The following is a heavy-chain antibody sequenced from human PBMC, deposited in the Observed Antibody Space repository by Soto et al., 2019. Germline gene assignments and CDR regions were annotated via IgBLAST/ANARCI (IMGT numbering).Heavy chain of an antibody. CDR3: AKYRRTEAEGFTLDY. D-gene: IGHD6-25*01. CDR1: GDSINNFY. CDR2: IYYTGST. J-gene: IGHJ4*02. Sequence: LSLTCTVSGDSINNFYWGWIRQPPGKTLEWIGYIYYTGSTTYNPSLESRVTMSVDTSKNQFSLKLSSVNAADTAVYYCAKYRRTEAEGFTLDYWGRGTLVTVS. V-gene: IGHV4-59*01.